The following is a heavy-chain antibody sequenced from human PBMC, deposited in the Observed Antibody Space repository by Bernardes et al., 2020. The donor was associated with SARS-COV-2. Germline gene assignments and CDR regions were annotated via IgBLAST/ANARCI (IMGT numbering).Heavy chain of an antibody. CDR1: GGSISNNY. V-gene: IGHV4-59*08. CDR2: VFSSGST. D-gene: IGHD6-13*01. J-gene: IGHJ2*01. CDR3: ARRPWAAIAAKWYFDL. Sequence: SETLSLTCTVSGGSISNNYWGWIRQPPGKGLEWIGYVFSSGSTNYNPSLQSRVTISVDTSKNQFSLTLNSVTAADTAIFYCARRPWAAIAAKWYFDLWGRGTLVTVTS.